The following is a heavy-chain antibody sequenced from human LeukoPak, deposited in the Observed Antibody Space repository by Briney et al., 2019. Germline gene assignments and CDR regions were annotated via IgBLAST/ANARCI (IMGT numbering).Heavy chain of an antibody. V-gene: IGHV3-20*04. CDR1: GFNFDDYV. CDR2: ISWNGGST. D-gene: IGHD1-26*01. Sequence: PGGSLRLSCAASGFNFDDYVMTWVRQAPGEGLEWVSGISWNGGSTAYVDSVKGRFTISRDNAKNSLYLQMNSLRGEDTALYYCARGSGSYSTYFDFWGQGTLVTVSS. J-gene: IGHJ4*02. CDR3: ARGSGSYSTYFDF.